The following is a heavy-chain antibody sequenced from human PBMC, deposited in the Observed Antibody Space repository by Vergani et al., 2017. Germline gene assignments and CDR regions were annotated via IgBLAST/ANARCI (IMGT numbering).Heavy chain of an antibody. CDR2: IYYSGST. D-gene: IGHD6-13*01. CDR1: GGSISSSSYY. V-gene: IGHV4-39*01. CDR3: ARGGIAINWFDP. J-gene: IGHJ5*02. Sequence: QLQLQESGPGLVKPSETLSLTCTVSGGSISSSSYYWGWIRQPPGKGLEWIGSIYYSGSTYYNPSLKSRVTISVDTSKNQFSLKLSSVTAADTAVYYCARGGIAINWFDPWGQGILVTVSS.